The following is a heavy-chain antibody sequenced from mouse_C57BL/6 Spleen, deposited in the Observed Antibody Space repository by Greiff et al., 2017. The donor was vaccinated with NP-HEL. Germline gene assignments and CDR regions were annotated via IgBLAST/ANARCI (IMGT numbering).Heavy chain of an antibody. CDR2: ISYSGST. D-gene: IGHD1-1*01. V-gene: IGHV3-8*01. CDR3: ARYYYGSSRYWYFDV. J-gene: IGHJ1*03. CDR1: GYSITSDY. Sequence: EVKLMESGPGLAKPSQTLSLTCSVTGYSITSDYWNWIRKFPGNKLEYMGYISYSGSTYYNPSLKSRISITRDTSKNQYYLQLNSVTTEDTATYYRARYYYGSSRYWYFDVWGTGTTVTVSS.